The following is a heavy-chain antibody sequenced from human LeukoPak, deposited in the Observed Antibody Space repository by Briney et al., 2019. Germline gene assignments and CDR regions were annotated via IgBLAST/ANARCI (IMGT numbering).Heavy chain of an antibody. CDR1: GFSFSSYG. Sequence: GGSLRLSCAASGFSFSSYGMHWVRQAPGKGLEWGAFIKYDGSNKYYADSVKGRFTISRDNAKNSLYLQMNSLRAEDTAVYYCASFPQENGYNYPGAFDIWGQGTMVTVSS. D-gene: IGHD5-24*01. V-gene: IGHV3-30*12. J-gene: IGHJ3*02. CDR2: IKYDGSNK. CDR3: ASFPQENGYNYPGAFDI.